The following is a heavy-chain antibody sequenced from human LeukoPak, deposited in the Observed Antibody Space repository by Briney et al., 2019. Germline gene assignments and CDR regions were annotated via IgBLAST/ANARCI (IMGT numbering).Heavy chain of an antibody. V-gene: IGHV3-23*01. D-gene: IGHD4-23*01. CDR1: GFTFSSYA. CDR3: VSYGGKLGNFDY. CDR2: ISGSGGST. Sequence: PGGSLRLSCAASGFTFSSYAMSWVRQAPGKGLEWVSAISGSGGSTYYADSVKGRFTISRDNSKNTLYLQMNSLRAEDTAVYYCVSYGGKLGNFDYWGQGTLVTVSS. J-gene: IGHJ4*02.